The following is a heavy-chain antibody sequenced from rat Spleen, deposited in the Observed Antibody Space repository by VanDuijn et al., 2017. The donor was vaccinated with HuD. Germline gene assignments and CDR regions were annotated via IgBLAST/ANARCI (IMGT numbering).Heavy chain of an antibody. D-gene: IGHD1-2*01. CDR3: ARPYYYSSYEGFAY. CDR2: ISYDGSST. CDR1: GFTFSDYY. V-gene: IGHV5-29*01. J-gene: IGHJ3*01. Sequence: EVQLVESDGGLVQPGRSLKLSCAASGFTFSDYYMAWVRQAPTKGLEWVATISYDGSSTYYRDSVKGRFTISRDNAKSTLYLQMDSLRSEDTATYYCARPYYYSSYEGFAYWGQGTLVTVSS.